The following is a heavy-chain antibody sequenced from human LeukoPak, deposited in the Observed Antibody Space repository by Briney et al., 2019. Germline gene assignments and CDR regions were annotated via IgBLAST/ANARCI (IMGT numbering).Heavy chain of an antibody. D-gene: IGHD1-7*01. V-gene: IGHV3-30*03. CDR1: GFTFRRYG. CDR3: ARDLVKYNWNYWFDP. CDR2: ISYDGINK. J-gene: IGHJ5*02. Sequence: GGSLRLSCAASGFTFRRYGMGWVRQAPGKGLEWVAVISYDGINKYYADSVKGRFTISRDNSKNTVDLQMNSLRAEDTAVYYCARDLVKYNWNYWFDPWGQGTLVTVSS.